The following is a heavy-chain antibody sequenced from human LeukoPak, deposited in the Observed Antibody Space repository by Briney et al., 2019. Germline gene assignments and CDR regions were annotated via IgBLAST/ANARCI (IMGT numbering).Heavy chain of an antibody. J-gene: IGHJ4*02. V-gene: IGHV3-23*01. CDR1: GFTFSTYA. D-gene: IGHD3-22*01. CDR2: ISGSDTNT. CDR3: AKARYYDSSGPFDY. Sequence: GGSLRRSGAASGFTFSTYARSWVPQAPGKGREWVSSISGSDTNTYYADSVKGRFTISRDKSKNTLDLQMNSLRAEDTAVYYCAKARYYDSSGPFDYWGQGTLVTVSS.